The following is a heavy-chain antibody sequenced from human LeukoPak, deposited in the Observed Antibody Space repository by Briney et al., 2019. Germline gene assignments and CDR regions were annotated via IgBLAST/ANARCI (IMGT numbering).Heavy chain of an antibody. V-gene: IGHV1-2*02. CDR2: INPDSGGT. D-gene: IGHD5-18*01. CDR1: GHTFNAYH. Sequence: GASVTVSCKASGHTFNAYHMHWVRQAPGQGLEWMGWINPDSGGTNYAQKFQGRVTMTRDTSISTAYMELSRLRSDDTAVYYCARKLYRYGHYFDYWGPGTPGTVSS. J-gene: IGHJ4*02. CDR3: ARKLYRYGHYFDY.